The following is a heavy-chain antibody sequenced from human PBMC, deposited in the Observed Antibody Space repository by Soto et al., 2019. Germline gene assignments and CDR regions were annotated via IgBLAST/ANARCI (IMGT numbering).Heavy chain of an antibody. CDR3: ARSDSSSWYYPNPFFDY. CDR2: ISYDGSNK. Sequence: QVQLVESGGGVVQPGRSLRLSCAASGFTFSSYAMHWVRQAPGKGLEWVAVISYDGSNKYYADSVKGRFTISRDNAKNSLYLQMNSLRAEDTAVYYCARSDSSSWYYPNPFFDYWGQGTLVTVSS. J-gene: IGHJ4*02. CDR1: GFTFSSYA. V-gene: IGHV3-30-3*01. D-gene: IGHD6-13*01.